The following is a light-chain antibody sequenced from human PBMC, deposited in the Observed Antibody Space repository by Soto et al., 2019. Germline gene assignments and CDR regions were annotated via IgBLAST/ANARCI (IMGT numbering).Light chain of an antibody. J-gene: IGKJ1*01. CDR2: DAS. V-gene: IGKV3-20*01. Sequence: EIVLTQSPGTLSLSPGERATLSCTASQSVSSSDLAWYQQKPGQAPRLLIYDASRRATGIPDRFSGSGSGIAFTLTISRLEPEDFAVYYCQEYGSSRTFGQGTKVEIK. CDR3: QEYGSSRT. CDR1: QSVSSSD.